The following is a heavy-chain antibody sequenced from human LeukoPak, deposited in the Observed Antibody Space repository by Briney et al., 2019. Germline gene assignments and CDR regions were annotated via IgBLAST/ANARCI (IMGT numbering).Heavy chain of an antibody. D-gene: IGHD6-13*01. J-gene: IGHJ5*02. CDR1: GGSISSGGYY. CDR3: ARDGSSSWYIDVGWFDP. CDR2: IYYSGST. V-gene: IGHV4-31*03. Sequence: SETLSLTCTVSGGSISSGGYYWSWIRQHPGKGLEWIGYIYYSGSTYYNSSLKSRVTISVDTSKNQFSLKLSSVTAADTAVYYCARDGSSSWYIDVGWFDPWGQGTLVTVSS.